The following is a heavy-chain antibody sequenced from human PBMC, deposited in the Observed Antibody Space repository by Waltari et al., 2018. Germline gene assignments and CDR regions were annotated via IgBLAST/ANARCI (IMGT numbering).Heavy chain of an antibody. Sequence: QVQLQQWGAGLLKPSETLSLTCAVYGGSFSGYYWRWIRQPPGKGLEWIGEINHSGSTNYNPSLKSRVTISVDTSKNQFSLKLSSVTAAGTAVYYCARSKPPFWSGYYYYYYYGMDVWGQGTTVTVSS. V-gene: IGHV4-34*01. CDR1: GGSFSGYY. J-gene: IGHJ6*02. CDR3: ARSKPPFWSGYYYYYYYGMDV. CDR2: INHSGST. D-gene: IGHD3-3*01.